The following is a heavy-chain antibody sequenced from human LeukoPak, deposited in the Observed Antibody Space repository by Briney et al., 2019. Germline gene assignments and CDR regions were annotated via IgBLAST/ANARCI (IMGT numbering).Heavy chain of an antibody. D-gene: IGHD3-10*02. Sequence: GGSLRLSCAASGLTFSNYWVHWVRQAPGKGLVWVSRINGDGSASTYADSVKGRFTISRDNAKNSLYLQMNSLRAEDTAVYYCAELGITMIGGVWGKGTTVTISS. V-gene: IGHV3-74*01. CDR2: INGDGSAS. CDR1: GLTFSNYW. CDR3: AELGITMIGGV. J-gene: IGHJ6*04.